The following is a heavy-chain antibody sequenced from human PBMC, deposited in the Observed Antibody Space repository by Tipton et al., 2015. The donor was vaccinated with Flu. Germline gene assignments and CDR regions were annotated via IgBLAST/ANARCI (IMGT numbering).Heavy chain of an antibody. D-gene: IGHD2-15*01. J-gene: IGHJ6*02. CDR2: IYYSGST. V-gene: IGHV4-39*01. CDR1: GGSISSSSYY. CDR3: ARQDVVVVAATLYYYYGMDV. Sequence: TLSLTCTVSGGSISSSSYYWGWIRQPPGKGLEWIGSIYYSGSTYYNPSLKSRVTISVDTSKNQFSLKLSSVTAADTAVYYCARQDVVVVAATLYYYYGMDVWGQGTTVTVSS.